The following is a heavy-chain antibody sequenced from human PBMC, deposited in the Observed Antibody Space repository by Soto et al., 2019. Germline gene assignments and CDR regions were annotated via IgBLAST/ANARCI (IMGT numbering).Heavy chain of an antibody. CDR3: ARGGWAGYSSEGGFGL. CDR2: INPAPGST. D-gene: IGHD6-19*01. Sequence: QVQLEQSGAEVKKSGAAVKISCKTSGFTFTSYYLYWVRQAPGQGLEWMGLINPAPGSTNYAEKVQGRVTMTRDMSSNTVYMQLGRLTSEDTGVYYCARGGWAGYSSEGGFGLWGQGTHITVSS. CDR1: GFTFTSYY. J-gene: IGHJ4*02. V-gene: IGHV1-46*01.